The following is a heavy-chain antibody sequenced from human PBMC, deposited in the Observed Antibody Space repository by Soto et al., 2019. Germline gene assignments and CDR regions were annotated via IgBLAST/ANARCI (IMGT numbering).Heavy chain of an antibody. V-gene: IGHV4-30-2*01. CDR2: IYHSGST. CDR3: ARSMTTVPTYAY. D-gene: IGHD4-17*01. CDR1: GGSSSNRGYC. Sequence: SETLSLPCTVSGGSSSNRGYCWTWIRQQPGKGQEWVGYIYHSGSTYYNPSLKSRVTISVDRSKNQFSLKLSSVTAADTAVHYCARSMTTVPTYAYRGQGTSVPSPQ. J-gene: IGHJ4*02.